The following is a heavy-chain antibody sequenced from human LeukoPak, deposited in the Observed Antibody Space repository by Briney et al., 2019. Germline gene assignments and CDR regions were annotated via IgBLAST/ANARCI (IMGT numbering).Heavy chain of an antibody. CDR1: GFTFSSYA. V-gene: IGHV3-23*01. D-gene: IGHD2-15*01. CDR2: IRDTGGGT. Sequence: GGSLRLSCAASGFTFSSYAMSWVRQAPGKGPEWVSAIRDTGGGTYYADSVKGRFTISRDNSKNTLNLQMNSLRAEDTAVYYCAKSIVVGRVFPGLDSWGQGTLVTVPS. J-gene: IGHJ4*02. CDR3: AKSIVVGRVFPGLDS.